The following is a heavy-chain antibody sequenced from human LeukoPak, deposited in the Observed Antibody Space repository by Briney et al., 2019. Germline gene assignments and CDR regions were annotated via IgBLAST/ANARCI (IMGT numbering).Heavy chain of an antibody. J-gene: IGHJ4*02. V-gene: IGHV1-69*01. CDR3: ARDSSSRSSSFDY. CDR2: IIPIFGTA. CDR1: GGTFSSYA. Sequence: SVKVSCKASGGTFSSYAISWVRQAPGQGLEWMGGIIPIFGTANYAQKFQGRVTITADESTGTAYMELSSLRSEDTAVYYCARDSSSRSSSFDYWGQGTLVTVSS. D-gene: IGHD6-6*01.